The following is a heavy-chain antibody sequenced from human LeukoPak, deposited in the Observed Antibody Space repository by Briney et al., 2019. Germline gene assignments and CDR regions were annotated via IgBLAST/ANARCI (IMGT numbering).Heavy chain of an antibody. V-gene: IGHV3-74*01. D-gene: IGHD3-10*01. J-gene: IGHJ4*02. CDR2: INSDGSST. Sequence: SGGSLRLSCAASGFTFSSYWMHWVRQAPGKGLVWVSRINSDGSSTSYADSVKGRFTISRDNAKNTLYLQMNSLRAGDTAVYYCARDAASGMVRGVPTYWGQGTLVTVSS. CDR1: GFTFSSYW. CDR3: ARDAASGMVRGVPTY.